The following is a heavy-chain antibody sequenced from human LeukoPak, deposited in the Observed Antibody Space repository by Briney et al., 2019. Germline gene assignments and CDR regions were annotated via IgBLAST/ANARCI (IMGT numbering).Heavy chain of an antibody. CDR2: ISVYDGNT. CDR3: ARDCSTSCYWFDP. J-gene: IGHJ5*02. CDR1: GYTFTTSG. Sequence: ASVKVSSTPAGYTFTTSGISWVRRAPGQGLEWRGWISVYDGNTKYAQKLQGRVTMTTDTSKSTAYMELRSVRSDDTDVYYCARDCSTSCYWFDPWGQGTLVTVAS. D-gene: IGHD2-2*01. V-gene: IGHV1-18*01.